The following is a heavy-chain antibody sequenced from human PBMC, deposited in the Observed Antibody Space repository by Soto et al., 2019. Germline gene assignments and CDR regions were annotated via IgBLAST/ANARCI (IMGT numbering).Heavy chain of an antibody. CDR3: AKTPMITFGGVTAHFDY. CDR2: IGGGGEST. D-gene: IGHD3-16*01. J-gene: IGHJ4*02. CDR1: GFTSNRYA. V-gene: IGHV3-23*01. Sequence: GGSLRLSCAVSGFTSNRYAMSWVRQAPGKGLEWVSGIGGGGESTYYADSVKGRFTISRDNSKNTLYLQINSLRADDTAVYYCAKTPMITFGGVTAHFDYWGQGTLVTVSS.